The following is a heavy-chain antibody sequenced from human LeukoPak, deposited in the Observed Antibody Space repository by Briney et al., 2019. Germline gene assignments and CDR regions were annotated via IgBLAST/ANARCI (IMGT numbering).Heavy chain of an antibody. Sequence: SETLSLTCTVSGGSISSYYWSWIRQPAGKGLEWIGRIYTSGSTNYNPSLKSRVTMSVDTSKNQFSLKLSSVIAADTAVYYCARTLVVPAAEHYYYMDVWGKGTTVTVSS. V-gene: IGHV4-4*07. CDR2: IYTSGST. D-gene: IGHD2-2*01. J-gene: IGHJ6*03. CDR1: GGSISSYY. CDR3: ARTLVVPAAEHYYYMDV.